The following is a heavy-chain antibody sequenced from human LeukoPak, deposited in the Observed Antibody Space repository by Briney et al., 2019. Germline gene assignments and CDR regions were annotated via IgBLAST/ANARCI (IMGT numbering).Heavy chain of an antibody. V-gene: IGHV1-2*02. Sequence: ASVKVSCKASGYTFTGYYMHWVRQAPGQGLEWMGWINPNSGGTNYAQKFQGRVTMTRDTSISTAYMELSSLTSEDTAVYYCATHSGSYFLYWGQGTLVTVSS. CDR1: GYTFTGYY. D-gene: IGHD1-26*01. J-gene: IGHJ4*02. CDR3: ATHSGSYFLY. CDR2: INPNSGGT.